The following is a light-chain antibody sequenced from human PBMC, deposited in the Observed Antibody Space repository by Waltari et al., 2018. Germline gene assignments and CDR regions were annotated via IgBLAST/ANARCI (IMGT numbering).Light chain of an antibody. CDR1: RSDVGSYNL. V-gene: IGLV2-23*02. J-gene: IGLJ2*01. Sequence: QSALTQPASVSGSPGQSITISRTGTRSDVGSYNLVSWYQQHPGKAPKLMIYEVSKRPSGVSNRFSGSKSGNTTSLTISGLQAEDEADYYCCSYAGSSIVVFGGGTKLTVL. CDR2: EVS. CDR3: CSYAGSSIVV.